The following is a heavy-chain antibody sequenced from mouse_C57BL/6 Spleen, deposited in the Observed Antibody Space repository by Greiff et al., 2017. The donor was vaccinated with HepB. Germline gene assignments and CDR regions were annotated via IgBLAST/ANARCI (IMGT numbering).Heavy chain of an antibody. V-gene: IGHV5-4*01. Sequence: EVQLMESGGGLVKPGGSLKLSCAASGFTFSSYAMSWVRQTPEKRLEWVATISDGGSYTYYPDNVKGRFTISRDNAKNNLYLQMSHLKSEDTAMYYCARPYGSSPYYYAMDYWGQGTSVTVSS. J-gene: IGHJ4*01. CDR3: ARPYGSSPYYYAMDY. CDR2: ISDGGSYT. D-gene: IGHD1-1*01. CDR1: GFTFSSYA.